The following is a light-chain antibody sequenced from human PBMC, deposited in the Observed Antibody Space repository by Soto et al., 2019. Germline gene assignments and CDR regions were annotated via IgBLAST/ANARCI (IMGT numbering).Light chain of an antibody. Sequence: QSALTQPASVSGSPGQSITISCTGTSSDVGSYNLVSWYQYHPGKAPKLMIYEVSKRPSGVSNRFSGSKSGNMASLTISGLQAEDEADYYCCSYAGSFVVFGGGTKLTVL. J-gene: IGLJ2*01. CDR1: SSDVGSYNL. CDR3: CSYAGSFVV. CDR2: EVS. V-gene: IGLV2-23*02.